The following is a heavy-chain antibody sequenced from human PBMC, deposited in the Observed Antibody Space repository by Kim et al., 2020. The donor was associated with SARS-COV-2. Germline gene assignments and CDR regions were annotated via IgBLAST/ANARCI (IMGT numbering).Heavy chain of an antibody. CDR3: TRGMYTGTAGADVFDI. CDR2: IWNDGSKE. Sequence: GGSLRLSCVASGFSFRSFGMHWVRQAPGKGLEWVTNIWNDGSKEYYVDSVEGRFTISRDDSKNTVYLQMSSLRAEDTAVYCCTRGMYTGTAGADVFDIWG. CDR1: GFSFRSFG. D-gene: IGHD1-1*01. J-gene: IGHJ3*02. V-gene: IGHV3-33*01.